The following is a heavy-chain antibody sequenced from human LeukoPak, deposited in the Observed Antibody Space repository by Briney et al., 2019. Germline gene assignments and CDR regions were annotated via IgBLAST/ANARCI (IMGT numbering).Heavy chain of an antibody. V-gene: IGHV4-4*07. J-gene: IGHJ5*02. CDR1: GGSISSYY. CDR3: ARDVDYGGTATGWFDP. Sequence: PSETLSLTCTVSGGSISSYYWSWIRQPAGKGLKWIGRIYTSGSTNYNPSLKSRVTMSVDTSKNQFSLKLSSVTAADTAVYYCARDVDYGGTATGWFDPWGQGTLVTVSS. CDR2: IYTSGST. D-gene: IGHD4-23*01.